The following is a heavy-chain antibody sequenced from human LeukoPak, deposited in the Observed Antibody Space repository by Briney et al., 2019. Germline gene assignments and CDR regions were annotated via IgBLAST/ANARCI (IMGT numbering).Heavy chain of an antibody. CDR2: MNPNSGNT. Sequence: ASVKVSCKASGYTFTSYDINWVRQATGQGLEWMGWMNPNSGNTGYAQKFQGRVTITRNTSISTAYMELSSLRSEDTAVYYCAGGARWYDAFDIWGQGTMVTVSS. CDR1: GYTFTSYD. CDR3: AGGARWYDAFDI. V-gene: IGHV1-8*03. D-gene: IGHD4-23*01. J-gene: IGHJ3*02.